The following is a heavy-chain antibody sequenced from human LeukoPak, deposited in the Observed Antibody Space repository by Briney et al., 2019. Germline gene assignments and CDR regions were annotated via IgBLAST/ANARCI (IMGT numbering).Heavy chain of an antibody. CDR3: ARVSVDYDFWSGYYDY. J-gene: IGHJ4*02. V-gene: IGHV3-53*01. CDR1: GFTVSSNY. D-gene: IGHD3-3*01. Sequence: PGGSLRLSCAASGFTVSSNYVSWVRQAPGKGLEWVSVIYSGGSTYYADSVKGRFTISRDNSKNTLYLQMNSLRAEDTAVYYCARVSVDYDFWSGYYDYWGQGTLVTVSS. CDR2: IYSGGST.